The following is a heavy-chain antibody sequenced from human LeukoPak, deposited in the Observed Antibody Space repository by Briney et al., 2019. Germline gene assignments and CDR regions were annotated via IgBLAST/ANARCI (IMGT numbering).Heavy chain of an antibody. D-gene: IGHD5-12*01. V-gene: IGHV3-7*05. CDR1: GFLFSTYW. J-gene: IGHJ4*02. Sequence: TGGSLRLSCAASGFLFSTYWMSWVRQAPGRGLEWVANINQDGSEKSYVDSVKGRFTISRDNAKNSLYPQMNSLRAEDTAVYYCASGYDLSHFVYWGQGTLVTVSS. CDR2: INQDGSEK. CDR3: ASGYDLSHFVY.